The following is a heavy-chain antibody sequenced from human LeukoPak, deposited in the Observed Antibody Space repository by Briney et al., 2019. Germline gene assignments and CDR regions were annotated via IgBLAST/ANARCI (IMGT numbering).Heavy chain of an antibody. V-gene: IGHV4-34*01. Sequence: PSETLSLTCAVYGGSFSGYYWSWIRQPPGKGLEWIGEINHSGSTNYNPSLKSRVTISVDTSKNQVSLKLSSVTAADTAVYYCARDCSSSSCYGDAFDIWGQGTMVTVSS. CDR1: GGSFSGYY. D-gene: IGHD2-2*01. CDR2: INHSGST. J-gene: IGHJ3*02. CDR3: ARDCSSSSCYGDAFDI.